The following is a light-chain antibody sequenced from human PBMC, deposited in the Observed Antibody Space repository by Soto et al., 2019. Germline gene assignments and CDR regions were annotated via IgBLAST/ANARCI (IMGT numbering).Light chain of an antibody. Sequence: DIQMTQSPSSLSASVGDRVTITCRASQSITNYLNWYQQKPGKAPKLLIYAASSLQSGVPSRFSGSESVTDFTLSISSLQPEDFATYDCQQSYSTPWTFGQGTKVEIK. V-gene: IGKV1-39*01. J-gene: IGKJ1*01. CDR3: QQSYSTPWT. CDR1: QSITNY. CDR2: AAS.